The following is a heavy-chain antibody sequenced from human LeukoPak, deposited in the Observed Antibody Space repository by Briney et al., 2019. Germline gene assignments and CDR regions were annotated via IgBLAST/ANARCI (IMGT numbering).Heavy chain of an antibody. CDR2: IWYDGSNK. J-gene: IGHJ4*02. V-gene: IGHV3-33*01. CDR3: ARDQGYCSSTSCYTGDYFDY. Sequence: PGGSLRLSCAASGFTFSSYGMHWVRQAPGKGLEWAAVIWYDGSNKYYADSVKGRFTISRDNSKNTLYLQMNSLRAEDTAVYYCARDQGYCSSTSCYTGDYFDYWGQGTLVTVSS. CDR1: GFTFSSYG. D-gene: IGHD2-2*02.